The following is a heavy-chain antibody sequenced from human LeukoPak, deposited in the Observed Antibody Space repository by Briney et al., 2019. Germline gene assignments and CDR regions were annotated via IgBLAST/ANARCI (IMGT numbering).Heavy chain of an antibody. D-gene: IGHD2-15*01. CDR2: ISSSSSYI. CDR3: TIQRSGSSCRLPDV. J-gene: IGHJ6*02. Sequence: GGSLRLSCAASGFTFSSYSMNWVRQAPGKGLEWVSSISSSSSYIYYADSVKGRFTISRDDSKNTLYVQMNSLRVEDTAIYYCTIQRSGSSCRLPDVWGQGTTVTVSS. CDR1: GFTFSSYS. V-gene: IGHV3-21*04.